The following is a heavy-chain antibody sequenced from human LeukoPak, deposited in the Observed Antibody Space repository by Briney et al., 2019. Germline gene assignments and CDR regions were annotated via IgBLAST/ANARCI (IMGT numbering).Heavy chain of an antibody. Sequence: SVKVSCKASGYTFTSYGISWVRQAPGQGLEWMGWISAYNGNTNYAQKLQGRVTMATDTSTSTAYMELRSLRSDDTAVYYCARSGGSGWYSTGYFQHWGQGTLVTVSS. D-gene: IGHD6-19*01. J-gene: IGHJ1*01. CDR1: GYTFTSYG. V-gene: IGHV1-18*04. CDR3: ARSGGSGWYSTGYFQH. CDR2: ISAYNGNT.